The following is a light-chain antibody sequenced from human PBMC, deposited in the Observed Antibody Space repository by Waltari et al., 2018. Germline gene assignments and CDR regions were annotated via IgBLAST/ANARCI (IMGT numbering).Light chain of an antibody. CDR3: QKYGTRPAT. V-gene: IGKV3-20*01. Sequence: EIVLTQSPASLSLSPGDRPPLSCRASQSVGRPLAWYQQRPGQAPRLLIYDASTRATGIPDRFSGSGSGTDFSLTISRLEPEDFAVYYCQKYGTRPATFGQGTKVEVK. CDR1: QSVGRP. J-gene: IGKJ1*01. CDR2: DAS.